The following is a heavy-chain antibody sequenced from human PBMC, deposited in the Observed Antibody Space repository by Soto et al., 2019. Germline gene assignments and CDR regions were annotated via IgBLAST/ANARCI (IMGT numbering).Heavy chain of an antibody. J-gene: IGHJ4*02. V-gene: IGHV3-21*01. CDR3: ARVLYYDRSGYNF. CDR2: ISSTSSYI. CDR1: GFTFSSDT. Sequence: GGSLRLSCAASGFTFSSDTMNWVRQAPGRGLGWGSSISSTSSYIHYADSVKGRFTISRDNAKNSLYLQMNSLRAEDTAVYYCARVLYYDRSGYNFWGPGTLVPVSS. D-gene: IGHD3-22*01.